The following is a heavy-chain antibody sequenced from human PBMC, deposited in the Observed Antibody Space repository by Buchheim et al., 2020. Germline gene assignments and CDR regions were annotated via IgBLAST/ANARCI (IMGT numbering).Heavy chain of an antibody. V-gene: IGHV4-34*02. J-gene: IGHJ4*02. Sequence: QVQLQQWGTRLLKSSETLSLTCAVYGESFSDFYWTWVRQSPGKGLEWIGEIKDTGGPKYNPSLKSRVAISVNTSKNQFSLNLSSVTAADTTVYYCARGRRENRYGHSSFRFFDYWGQG. CDR2: IKDTGGP. CDR1: GESFSDFY. CDR3: ARGRRENRYGHSSFRFFDY. D-gene: IGHD5-18*01.